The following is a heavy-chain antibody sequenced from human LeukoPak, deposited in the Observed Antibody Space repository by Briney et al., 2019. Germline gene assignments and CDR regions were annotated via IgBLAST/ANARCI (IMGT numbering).Heavy chain of an antibody. J-gene: IGHJ5*02. CDR1: GGSFSGYY. V-gene: IGHV4-34*01. CDR3: ARTGVRGVITKP. CDR2: INHSGST. D-gene: IGHD3-10*02. Sequence: SETLSLTCAVYGGSFSGYYWSWIRQPPGKGLEWIGEINHSGSTNYNPSLKSRVTILVDTSKNQFSLKLSSVTAADTAVYYCARTGVRGVITKPWGQGTLVTVSS.